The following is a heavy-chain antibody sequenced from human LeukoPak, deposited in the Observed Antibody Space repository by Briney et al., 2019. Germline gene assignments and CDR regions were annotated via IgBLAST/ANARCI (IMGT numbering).Heavy chain of an antibody. V-gene: IGHV3-48*03. Sequence: GGSLRLSCAASGFTFSNYEMDWVRQAPGKGLEWVSYISNTGSTMKYADSVQGRFTISRDNAQDSVYLQMSGLRVEDTAVYYCARGRPFHYFDYWGQGILVTVSS. CDR3: ARGRPFHYFDY. J-gene: IGHJ4*02. CDR1: GFTFSNYE. CDR2: ISNTGSTM.